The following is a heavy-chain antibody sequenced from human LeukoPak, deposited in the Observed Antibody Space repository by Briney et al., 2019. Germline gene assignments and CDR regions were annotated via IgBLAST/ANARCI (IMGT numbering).Heavy chain of an antibody. CDR3: ARTSSNYAGDAFDI. CDR1: GGSISSYY. V-gene: IGHV4-59*01. Sequence: PSETLSLTCTVSGGSISSYYWSWIRQPPGKGLEWIGYIYYSGSTNYNPSLKSRVTISVDTSKNQFSLKLSSVTAADTAVYYCARTSSNYAGDAFDIWGQGTMVTVSS. CDR2: IYYSGST. J-gene: IGHJ3*02. D-gene: IGHD4-11*01.